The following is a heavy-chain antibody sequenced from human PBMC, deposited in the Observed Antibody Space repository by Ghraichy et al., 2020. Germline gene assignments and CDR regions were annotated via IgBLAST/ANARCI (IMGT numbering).Heavy chain of an antibody. CDR2: IYSGGST. V-gene: IGHV3-53*01. D-gene: IGHD5-24*01. CDR1: GFTVSSNY. Sequence: GGSLRLSCAASGFTVSSNYMSWVRQAPGKGLEWVSVIYSGGSTYYADSVKGRFTISRDNSKNTLYLQMNSLRAEDTAVYYCARDLHGYSGHYYGMDVWGQGTKVTVSS. CDR3: ARDLHGYSGHYYGMDV. J-gene: IGHJ6*02.